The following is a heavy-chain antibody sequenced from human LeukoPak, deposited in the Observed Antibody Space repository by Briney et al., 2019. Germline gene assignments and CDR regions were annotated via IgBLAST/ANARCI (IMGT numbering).Heavy chain of an antibody. J-gene: IGHJ4*02. CDR1: GNYW. D-gene: IGHD2/OR15-2a*01. V-gene: IGHV3-74*01. Sequence: GGSLRLSCAASGNYWMHWVRQAPRKGLVWVSHINSDGSWTSYADSVKGRFTISKDNAKNTVYLQMNSLRAEDTAVYYCVSFYETYWGRGTLVTVSS. CDR2: INSDGSWT. CDR3: VSFYETY.